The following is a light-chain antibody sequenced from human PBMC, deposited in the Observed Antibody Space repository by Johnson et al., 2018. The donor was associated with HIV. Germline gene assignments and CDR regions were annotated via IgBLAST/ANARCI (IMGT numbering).Light chain of an antibody. J-gene: IGLJ1*01. CDR1: SSNIGNNY. CDR2: ENN. V-gene: IGLV1-51*02. CDR3: GTWDISLSALYV. Sequence: QAVLTQPPSVSAAPGRKVTISCSGSSSNIGNNYVSWYQQLPGTAPKLLIYENNKRPSGIPDRFSGSKSGTSATLGITGLQTGDEADYYCGTWDISLSALYVFGTGTKVTVL.